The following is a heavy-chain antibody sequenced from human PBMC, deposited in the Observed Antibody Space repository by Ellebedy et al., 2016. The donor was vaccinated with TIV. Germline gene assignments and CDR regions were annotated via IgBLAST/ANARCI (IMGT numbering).Heavy chain of an antibody. CDR1: GFTFSSYA. J-gene: IGHJ4*02. CDR2: ISGSGDSP. D-gene: IGHD6-19*01. CDR3: AKDRFSSAWYGGYFDY. Sequence: GESLKISCAASGFTFSSYAMSWVRQAPGKGLEWVSAISGSGDSPHYADSVKGRFTISRDTSKNTVYLKMNSLSAEDTAVYYCAKDRFSSAWYGGYFDYWGQGTLVTVSS. V-gene: IGHV3-23*01.